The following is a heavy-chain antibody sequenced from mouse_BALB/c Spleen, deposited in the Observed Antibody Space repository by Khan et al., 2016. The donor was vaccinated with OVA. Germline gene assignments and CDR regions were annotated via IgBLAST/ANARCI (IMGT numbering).Heavy chain of an antibody. CDR3: ARVYGGDFDY. D-gene: IGHD1-1*01. CDR1: GYSITSDYA. J-gene: IGHJ2*01. V-gene: IGHV3-2*02. Sequence: EVQLQESGPGLVKPSQSLSLICTVTGYSITSDYAWNWLRQFPGNKLEWMGFISYSGNTKYNPSLKIRISINRDKSKNQFFLQLNSVTTEDAATYYCARVYGGDFDYWGQGTTLTVSS. CDR2: ISYSGNT.